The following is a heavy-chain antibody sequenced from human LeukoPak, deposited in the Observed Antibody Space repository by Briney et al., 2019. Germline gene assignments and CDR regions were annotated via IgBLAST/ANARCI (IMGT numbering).Heavy chain of an antibody. CDR1: GFTFSTYA. V-gene: IGHV3-23*01. J-gene: IGHJ4*02. CDR3: AKHPYDILTGYYISYYFDY. D-gene: IGHD3-9*01. Sequence: GGSLRLSCSASGFTFSTYAMSWVRQAPGKGLEWVSAISGSGGSTYYADSVKGRFTISRDNSKNTLYLQMNSLRAEDTAVYYCAKHPYDILTGYYISYYFDYWGQGTLVTVSS. CDR2: ISGSGGST.